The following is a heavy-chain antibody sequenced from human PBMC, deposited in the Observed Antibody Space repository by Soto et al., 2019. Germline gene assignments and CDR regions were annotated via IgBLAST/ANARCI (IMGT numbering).Heavy chain of an antibody. CDR3: ARGNYYFDY. CDR1: GFTFSSYA. V-gene: IGHV3-23*01. D-gene: IGHD1-7*01. J-gene: IGHJ4*02. Sequence: SLRLSCAASGFTFSSYAMSWVRQAPGKGLEWVAVITGSGGNTYYADSVKGRFTISRDNSKNTLYLQMNSLRAEDTAVYYCARGNYYFDYWGQGTLVTVSS. CDR2: ITGSGGNT.